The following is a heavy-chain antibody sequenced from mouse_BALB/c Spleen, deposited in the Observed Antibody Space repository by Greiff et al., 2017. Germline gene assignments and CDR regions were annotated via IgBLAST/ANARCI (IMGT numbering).Heavy chain of an antibody. D-gene: IGHD2-2*01. CDR2: IWAGGST. CDR3: ARERGYGYDWFAY. CDR1: GFSLTSYG. J-gene: IGHJ3*01. V-gene: IGHV2-9*02. Sequence: QVQLQQSGPGLVAPSQSLSITCTVSGFSLTSYGVHWVRQPPGKGLEWLGVIWAGGSTNYNSALMSRLSISKDNSKSQVFLKMNSLQTDDTAMYYCARERGYGYDWFAYWGQGTLVTVSA.